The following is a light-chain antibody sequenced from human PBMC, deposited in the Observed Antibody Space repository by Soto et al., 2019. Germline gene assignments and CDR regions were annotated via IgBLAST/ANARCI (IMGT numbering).Light chain of an antibody. CDR2: DVS. CDR3: SSYTSSSTPVV. V-gene: IGLV2-14*01. J-gene: IGLJ2*01. CDR1: SSDVGGYNY. Sequence: QSALTQPASVSGSPGQSITISCTGTSSDVGGYNYVSWYQQHPGKAPKLMIYDVSNRPSGVSNRFSGSKSGNTASLTISGLQAGEEADYYFSSYTSSSTPVVFGGGTQLTVL.